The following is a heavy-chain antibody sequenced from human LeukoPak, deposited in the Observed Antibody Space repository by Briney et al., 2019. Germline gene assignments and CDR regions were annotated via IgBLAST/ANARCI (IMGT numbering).Heavy chain of an antibody. CDR1: GFLFSNYA. CDR2: IMPSGDNT. Sequence: GDSLTLSCAASGFLFSNYAMICVRQAPGRALEWGSSIMPSGDNTYYGEVVKGRFTIYRDNSKNTVYLQMNNMRVDDTAVYYCARVGGWDWLDPWGQGTLVTVSS. CDR3: ARVGGWDWLDP. D-gene: IGHD1-26*01. J-gene: IGHJ5*02. V-gene: IGHV3-23*01.